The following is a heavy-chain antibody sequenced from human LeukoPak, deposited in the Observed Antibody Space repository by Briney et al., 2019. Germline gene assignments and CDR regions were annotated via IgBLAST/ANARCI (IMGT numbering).Heavy chain of an antibody. V-gene: IGHV1-2*06. J-gene: IGHJ4*02. CDR1: GYSFTGYY. CDR3: ARDLEALAAIDY. CDR2: INPNSGGT. D-gene: IGHD2-15*01. Sequence: ASVKVSCKASGYSFTGYYIHWVRQAPGQGLEWMGRINPNSGGTNYAQKFQVRLTMTRDTSISIAYMELSRLTSDDTAVYFCARDLEALAAIDYWGQGTLVTVSS.